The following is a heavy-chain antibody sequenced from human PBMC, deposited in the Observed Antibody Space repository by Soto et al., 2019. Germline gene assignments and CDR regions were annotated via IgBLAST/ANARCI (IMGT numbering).Heavy chain of an antibody. CDR1: GESISSSSYY. V-gene: IGHV4-39*01. J-gene: IGHJ4*02. D-gene: IGHD4-17*01. CDR2: NYYSGHT. CDR3: ARQGTTVLTQACFDD. Sequence: SETLSLTCIVSGESISSSSYYWGWLRPRPGIGLEWIGTNYYSGHTYYNPSWRSRVTISIDTTKNQFSLKLSTVTATATAVYYCARQGTTVLTQACFDDWGQGALVTVSS.